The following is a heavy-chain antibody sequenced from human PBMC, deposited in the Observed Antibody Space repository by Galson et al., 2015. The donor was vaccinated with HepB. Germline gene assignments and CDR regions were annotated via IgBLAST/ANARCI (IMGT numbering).Heavy chain of an antibody. D-gene: IGHD6-13*01. CDR1: GDSVSSNSAA. V-gene: IGHV6-1*01. CDR3: ARGSPIAAAATNQNWFDP. J-gene: IGHJ5*02. CDR2: AYYRSKWYN. Sequence: CAISGDSVSSNSAAWNWIRQSPSRGLEWLGRAYYRSKWYNDYAVSVKSRITINPDTSKNQFSLQLNSVTPEDTAVYYCARGSPIAAAATNQNWFDPWGQGTLVTVSS.